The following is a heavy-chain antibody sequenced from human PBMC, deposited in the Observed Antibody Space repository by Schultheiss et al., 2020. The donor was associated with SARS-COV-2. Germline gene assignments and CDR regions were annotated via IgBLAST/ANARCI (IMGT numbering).Heavy chain of an antibody. CDR2: IWYDGRNK. Sequence: GGSLRLSCAVSGFAFSSYGMNWVRQAPGKGLEWVAVIWYDGRNKYYADSVKGRFTISRDNSKNTLYLQMSSLRADDTAVYYCARRGRDFWSAPFDYWGQGTLVTVAS. CDR1: GFAFSSYG. J-gene: IGHJ4*02. CDR3: ARRGRDFWSAPFDY. D-gene: IGHD3-3*01. V-gene: IGHV3-33*01.